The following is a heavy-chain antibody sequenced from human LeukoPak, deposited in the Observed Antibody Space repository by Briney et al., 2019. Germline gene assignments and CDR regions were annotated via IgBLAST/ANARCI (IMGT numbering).Heavy chain of an antibody. CDR3: ARDRWGYSYGGD. CDR1: GFTFSSYW. Sequence: GSLRLSCAASGFTFSSYWMSWVRQAPGQGLEWVANIKEDGSQKYYVDSVKGRFTISRDNAKNSLYLQMNSLRAEDAAVYYCARDRWGYSYGGDWGQGTLVTVSS. CDR2: IKEDGSQK. J-gene: IGHJ4*02. V-gene: IGHV3-7*01. D-gene: IGHD5-18*01.